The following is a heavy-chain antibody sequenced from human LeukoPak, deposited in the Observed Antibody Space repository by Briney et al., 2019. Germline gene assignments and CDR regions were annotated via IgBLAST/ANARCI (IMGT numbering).Heavy chain of an antibody. CDR1: GFTFSSYG. CDR3: TTREYSSSWSYYFDY. J-gene: IGHJ4*02. V-gene: IGHV3-23*01. D-gene: IGHD6-13*01. CDR2: ISGSGGST. Sequence: GGSLRLSCAASGFTFSSYGMSWVRQAPGKGLQWVSAISGSGGSTYYADSVKGRFTISRDNSKNTLYLQMNSLKTEDTAVYYCTTREYSSSWSYYFDYRGQGTLVTVSS.